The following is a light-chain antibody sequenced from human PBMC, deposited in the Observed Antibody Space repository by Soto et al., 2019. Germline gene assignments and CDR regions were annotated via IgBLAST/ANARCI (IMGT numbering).Light chain of an antibody. CDR1: SSDVGVYDY. CDR3: SSFTTTRTLV. V-gene: IGLV2-14*01. Sequence: QSALTQSASVSGSPGQSITISCTGTSSDVGVYDYVSWYQQHPGKAPKLLIYEVTNRPSGVSNRFSGSKSGTTAALTISGLQAADEAAYYCSSFTTTRTLVFGGGTQLTVL. J-gene: IGLJ2*01. CDR2: EVT.